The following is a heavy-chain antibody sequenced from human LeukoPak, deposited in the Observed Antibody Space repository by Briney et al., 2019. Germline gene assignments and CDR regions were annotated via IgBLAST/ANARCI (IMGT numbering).Heavy chain of an antibody. CDR2: ISSSSSTI. Sequence: PGGSLRLSCAASGFTFSSYGMNWVRQAPGKGLEWVSYISSSSSTIYYADSVKGRFTISRDNAKISLYLQMNSLRAEDTAVYYCAREVGGWALDYWGQGTLVTVSS. V-gene: IGHV3-48*04. D-gene: IGHD3-10*01. J-gene: IGHJ4*02. CDR1: GFTFSSYG. CDR3: AREVGGWALDY.